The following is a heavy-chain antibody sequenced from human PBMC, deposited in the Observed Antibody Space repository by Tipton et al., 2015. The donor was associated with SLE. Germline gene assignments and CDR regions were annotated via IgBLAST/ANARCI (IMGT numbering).Heavy chain of an antibody. CDR1: GDSVSSNSAA. Sequence: GLVKPSQTLSLTCAISGDSVSSNSAAWNWIRQSPSRGLGWLGRTYYMSKWYNDYAVSVKSRIIINPDTSKNQFSLELRSVTAADTAVYYCAKDYNYDNADYNWGQGKLVIVSS. J-gene: IGHJ4*02. CDR2: TYYMSKWYN. CDR3: AKDYNYDNADYN. D-gene: IGHD4-17*01. V-gene: IGHV6-1*01.